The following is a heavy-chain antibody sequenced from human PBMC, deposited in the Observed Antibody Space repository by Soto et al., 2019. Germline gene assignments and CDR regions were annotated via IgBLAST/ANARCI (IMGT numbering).Heavy chain of an antibody. CDR3: AHTLQSGYYYNVGRFND. CDR1: GFSLSTSGVG. Sequence: SGPTLVNPTQTLTLTCTFSGFSLSTSGVGVGWIRQPPGKALECLALIYWDDDKRYSPSLKSRLTITMDTSKNQVVLTMTNMEPVDTGTYYCAHTLQSGYYYNVGRFNDWGDVALVPVSS. D-gene: IGHD3-22*01. V-gene: IGHV2-5*02. CDR2: IYWDDDK. J-gene: IGHJ1*01.